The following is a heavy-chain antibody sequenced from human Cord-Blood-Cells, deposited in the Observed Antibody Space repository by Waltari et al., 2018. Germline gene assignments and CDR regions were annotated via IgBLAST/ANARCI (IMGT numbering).Heavy chain of an antibody. CDR1: GGSFSGYY. Sequence: QVQLQQWGAGLLKPSETLSLTCAVYGGSFSGYYWSWIRQPPGKGLEWIGEINHSGSTNANPSLKSRVTISVDTAKNQFSLKLSSVTAADTAVYYCARGLVPAAYNWFDPWGQGTLVTVSS. V-gene: IGHV4-34*01. J-gene: IGHJ5*02. D-gene: IGHD2-2*01. CDR2: INHSGST. CDR3: ARGLVPAAYNWFDP.